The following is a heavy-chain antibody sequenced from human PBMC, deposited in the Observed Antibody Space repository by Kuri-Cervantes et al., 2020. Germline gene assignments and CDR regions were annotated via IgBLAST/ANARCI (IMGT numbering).Heavy chain of an antibody. J-gene: IGHJ4*02. CDR2: IKSKTDGGTT. CDR3: TTRRDLWSGYSELPFFDY. CDR1: GGSISSSSYY. Sequence: GGSLRLSCTVSGGSISSSSYYWGWIRQPPGKGLEWVGRIKSKTDGGTTDYAAPVKGRFTISRDDSKNTLYLQMNSLKTEDTAVYYCTTRRDLWSGYSELPFFDYWGQGTLVTVSS. D-gene: IGHD3-3*01. V-gene: IGHV3-15*01.